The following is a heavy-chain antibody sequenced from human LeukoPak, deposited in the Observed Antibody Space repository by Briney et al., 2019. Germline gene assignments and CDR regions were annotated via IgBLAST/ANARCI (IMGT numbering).Heavy chain of an antibody. CDR2: IWYDGSNK. V-gene: IGHV3-30*02. D-gene: IGHD6-13*01. CDR1: GFTFSSYG. J-gene: IGHJ5*02. Sequence: PGGSLRLSCAASGFTFSSYGMHWVRQAPGKGLEWVAVIWYDGSNKYYADSVKGRFTISRDNSKNTLYLQMNSLRAEDTAVYYCAKEKYSSSWYWFDPWGQGTLVTVSS. CDR3: AKEKYSSSWYWFDP.